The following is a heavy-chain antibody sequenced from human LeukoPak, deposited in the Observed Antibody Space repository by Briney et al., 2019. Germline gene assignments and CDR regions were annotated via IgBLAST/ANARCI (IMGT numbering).Heavy chain of an antibody. CDR1: GFTFSSYS. V-gene: IGHV3-21*01. D-gene: IGHD6-13*01. Sequence: GGSLRLSCAASGFTFSSYSMNWVRQAPGKGLEWVSSISSSSSYIYYADSVKGRFTISRDNAKNSLYLQINSLRAEDTAVYYCARDKTAGLRDYWGQGTLVTVSS. CDR2: ISSSSSYI. CDR3: ARDKTAGLRDY. J-gene: IGHJ4*02.